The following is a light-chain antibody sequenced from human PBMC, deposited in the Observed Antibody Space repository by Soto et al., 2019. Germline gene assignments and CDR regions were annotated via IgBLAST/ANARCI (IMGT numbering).Light chain of an antibody. V-gene: IGKV1-8*01. CDR1: QGISSY. CDR3: RQYYSYLIT. Sequence: AIMGTASPSALSEITGDRVTITCRASQGISSYLAWYQQKPGKAPKLLIYAASTLQSGVPSRFSGSGSGTDFTLTFTCLQSEDLATYDCRQYYSYLITIGQGTRLEI. J-gene: IGKJ5*01. CDR2: AAS.